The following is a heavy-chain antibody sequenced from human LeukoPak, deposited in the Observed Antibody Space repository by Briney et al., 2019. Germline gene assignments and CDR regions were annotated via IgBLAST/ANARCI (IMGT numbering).Heavy chain of an antibody. CDR1: GFTFSSYG. CDR3: ARDRDYGQQRDY. J-gene: IGHJ4*02. V-gene: IGHV3-30*02. CDR2: IRYDGSNK. D-gene: IGHD4/OR15-4a*01. Sequence: GGSLRLSCAASGFTFSSYGMHWVRQAPGKGLEWVAFIRYDGSNKYYADSVKGRFTISRDNSKNTLYLQMNSLRAEDTAVYYCARDRDYGQQRDYWGQGTLVTVSS.